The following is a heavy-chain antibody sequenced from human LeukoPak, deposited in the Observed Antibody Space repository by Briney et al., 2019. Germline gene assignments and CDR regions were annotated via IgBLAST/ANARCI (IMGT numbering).Heavy chain of an antibody. CDR1: GYTFTSYD. Sequence: ASVKVSCKASGYTFTSYDINWVRQATGQGLEWMGWMNPNSGNTGYAQKFQGRVTMTRNTSISTAYMELSSLRSEDTAVYYCATRPINYDFWSGSLFYYYYYGMDVWGQGTTVTVSS. D-gene: IGHD3-3*01. V-gene: IGHV1-8*01. CDR3: ATRPINYDFWSGSLFYYYYYGMDV. CDR2: MNPNSGNT. J-gene: IGHJ6*02.